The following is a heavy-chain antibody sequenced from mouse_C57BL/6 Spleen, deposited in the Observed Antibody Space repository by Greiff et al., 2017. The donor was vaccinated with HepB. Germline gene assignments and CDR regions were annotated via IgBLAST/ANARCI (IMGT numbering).Heavy chain of an antibody. J-gene: IGHJ2*01. CDR3: ARLDYGNLYYFDY. Sequence: VQLQQSGAELVKPGASVKLSCKASGYTFTSYWMQWVKQRPGQGLEWIGEIDPSDSYTNYNQKFKGKATLTVDTSSSPAYMQLSSLTSEDSAVYYCARLDYGNLYYFDYWGQGTTLTVSS. D-gene: IGHD2-1*01. V-gene: IGHV1-50*01. CDR2: IDPSDSYT. CDR1: GYTFTSYW.